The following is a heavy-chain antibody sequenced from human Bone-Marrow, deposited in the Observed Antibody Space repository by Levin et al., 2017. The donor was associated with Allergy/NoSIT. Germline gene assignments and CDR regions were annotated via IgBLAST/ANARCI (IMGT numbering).Heavy chain of an antibody. J-gene: IGHJ5*02. CDR3: ARNRLGGLWFGESP. CDR1: GFTFSDDY. CDR2: ISSSGAST. Sequence: PGGSLRLSCAASGFTFSDDYMIWIRQSPGRGLEWVSQISSSGASTKYEDSVKGRFTISRDNAKNSLFLQMNNLRAEDTAVYYCARNRLGGLWFGESPWGQGTLVTVSS. D-gene: IGHD3-10*01. V-gene: IGHV3-11*03.